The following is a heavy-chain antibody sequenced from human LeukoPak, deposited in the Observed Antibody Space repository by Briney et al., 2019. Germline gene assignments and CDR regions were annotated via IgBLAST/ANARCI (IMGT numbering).Heavy chain of an antibody. CDR2: IHHSGST. J-gene: IGHJ2*01. V-gene: IGHV4-59*08. CDR3: ARRGPMSGSPRGWYFDL. Sequence: KASETLSLTCKVSGGSISSSYWSWIRQSPGKGLQWIGYIHHSGSTDSNPSLKSRVTVSVDTSKNEFSLKLRSVSAGDTAKYFCARRGPMSGSPRGWYFDLWGPGTLVTVS. CDR1: GGSISSSY. D-gene: IGHD5-12*01.